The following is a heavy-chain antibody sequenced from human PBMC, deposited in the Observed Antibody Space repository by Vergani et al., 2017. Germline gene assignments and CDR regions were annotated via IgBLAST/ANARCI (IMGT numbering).Heavy chain of an antibody. Sequence: QVQLVQSGAEVKKPGSSVKVSCKASGGTFSSYAISWVRQAPGQGLEWMGGTIPIFGTANYAQKFQGRVTITADESTSTAYMELSSLRSEDTAVYYWASSFRGTPPGYYMDVWGKGTTVTVAS. CDR2: TIPIFGTA. D-gene: IGHD1-1*01. CDR3: ASSFRGTPPGYYMDV. CDR1: GGTFSSYA. J-gene: IGHJ6*03. V-gene: IGHV1-69*01.